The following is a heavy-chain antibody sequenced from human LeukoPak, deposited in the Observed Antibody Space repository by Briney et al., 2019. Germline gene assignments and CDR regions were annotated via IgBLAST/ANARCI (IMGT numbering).Heavy chain of an antibody. CDR1: GFPFSSYA. CDR2: IISSGGVT. D-gene: IGHD2-21*02. V-gene: IGHV3-23*01. J-gene: IGHJ4*02. Sequence: GGSLRLSCAASGFPFSSYAMSWVRQAPGKGLEWVSSIISSGGVTYYADSVKGRFTISRDNSKNTVYLQMNGLRVEDTALYYCAKLSLGDFEYFDYWGQGTLVTVSS. CDR3: AKLSLGDFEYFDY.